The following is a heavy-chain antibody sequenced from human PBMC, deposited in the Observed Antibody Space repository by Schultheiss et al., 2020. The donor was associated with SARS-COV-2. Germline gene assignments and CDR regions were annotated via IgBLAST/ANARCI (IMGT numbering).Heavy chain of an antibody. V-gene: IGHV3-15*01. D-gene: IGHD1-26*01. Sequence: GGSLRLSCAASGFTFSSYWMSWVRQAPGKGLEWVGRIKSKTDGGTTDYAAPVKGRFTISRDDSKNTLYLQMNSLKTEDTAVYYCAKDRVGAPYYYYGMDVWGQGTTVTVSS. CDR3: AKDRVGAPYYYYGMDV. CDR2: IKSKTDGGTT. CDR1: GFTFSSYW. J-gene: IGHJ6*02.